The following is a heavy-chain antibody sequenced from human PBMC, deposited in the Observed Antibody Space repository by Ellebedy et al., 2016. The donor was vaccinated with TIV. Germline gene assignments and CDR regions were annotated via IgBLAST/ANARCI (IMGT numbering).Heavy chain of an antibody. Sequence: GESLKISCAASGIIFSSHGMHWVRQAPGKGLEWISFIHSDESGQYYAGSVKGRFSISRDSSNNTLFLQMDSLRPEDTALYYCAKGAPHASGRLDYWGQGALVTVSP. CDR3: AKGAPHASGRLDY. CDR2: IHSDESGQ. V-gene: IGHV3-30*02. J-gene: IGHJ4*02. CDR1: GIIFSSHG. D-gene: IGHD3-10*01.